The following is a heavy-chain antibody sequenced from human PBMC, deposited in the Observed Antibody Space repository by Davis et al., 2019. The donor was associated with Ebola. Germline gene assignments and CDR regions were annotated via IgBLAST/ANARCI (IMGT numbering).Heavy chain of an antibody. Sequence: GGSLRLSFAPPGFTFSSSWMTWARQAPEKGLDWVATIKADGSATYYVDSVNGRFTISRDNVKNSLYLQMDSLRSEDTAVYYCARGASVGYWGQGTLVTVSS. V-gene: IGHV3-7*04. CDR3: ARGASVGY. CDR1: GFTFSSSW. D-gene: IGHD1-26*01. CDR2: IKADGSAT. J-gene: IGHJ4*02.